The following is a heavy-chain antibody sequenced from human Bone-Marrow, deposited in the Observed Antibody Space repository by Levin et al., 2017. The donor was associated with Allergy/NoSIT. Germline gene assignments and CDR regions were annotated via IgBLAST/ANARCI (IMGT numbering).Heavy chain of an antibody. D-gene: IGHD1-26*01. J-gene: IGHJ4*02. Sequence: ASVKVSCKASGYIFTNSFIHWVRQAPGQGLEWVGQINCNGGNPTYSQKFQGRVTFTMDTSTSTVFLYLSSLRSDHTATYYCAKANAVYSGAWWGQGTQVTVSS. CDR3: AKANAVYSGAW. V-gene: IGHV1-46*01. CDR1: GYIFTNSF. CDR2: INCNGGNP.